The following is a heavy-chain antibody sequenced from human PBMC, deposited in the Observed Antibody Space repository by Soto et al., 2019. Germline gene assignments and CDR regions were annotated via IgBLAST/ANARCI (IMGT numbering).Heavy chain of an antibody. J-gene: IGHJ4*02. CDR3: AKGRTFYDSGTFDY. D-gene: IGHD3-10*01. V-gene: IGHV3-23*01. CDR1: GFTFSNYA. CDR2: VSGSGGST. Sequence: GGSLRLSCAASGFTFSNYAMSWVRQAPGKGLEWVSSVSGSGGSTYYSDSVKGRFTISRDNSKSTLSLQMNSLRAEDTAIYYCAKGRTFYDSGTFDYWGQGTLVTVSS.